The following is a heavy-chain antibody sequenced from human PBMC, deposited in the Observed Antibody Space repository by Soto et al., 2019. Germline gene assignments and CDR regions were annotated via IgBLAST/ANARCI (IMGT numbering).Heavy chain of an antibody. CDR3: TTDPGDYEDF. Sequence: EVQLVESGGDLVKPGGCLRLSCAASGITFTNAWMSWVRQAPGKGLEWVGRIKNKADGGTTDYAATVRGRFPISRDDSKNTLFLQLNSRETEDTAVYYCTTDPGDYEDFWGRGTLVTVS. V-gene: IGHV3-15*01. CDR2: IKNKADGGTT. J-gene: IGHJ4*02. CDR1: GITFTNAW. D-gene: IGHD4-17*01.